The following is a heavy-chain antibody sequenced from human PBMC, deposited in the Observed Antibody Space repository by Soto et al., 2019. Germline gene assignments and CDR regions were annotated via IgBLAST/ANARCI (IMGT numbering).Heavy chain of an antibody. J-gene: IGHJ6*02. CDR3: ARDGNRGYDMDV. Sequence: GGSLRLSCAGSGFDFSKYNMDWVRQAPGKGLEWISYISNTSRTKFYADSVKGRFTISRDNARSSLFLEMNSLRDEDTAIYYCARDGNRGYDMDVWGQGTTVTVS. V-gene: IGHV3-48*02. CDR2: ISNTSRTK. CDR1: GFDFSKYN. D-gene: IGHD1-1*01.